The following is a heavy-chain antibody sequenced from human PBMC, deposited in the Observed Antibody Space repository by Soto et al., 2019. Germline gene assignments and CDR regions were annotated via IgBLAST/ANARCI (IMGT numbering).Heavy chain of an antibody. D-gene: IGHD6-13*01. CDR2: ISGSGGST. Sequence: GGSLRLSCAASGFTFSSYAMSWVRQAPGKGLEWVSAISGSGGSTYYADSVKGRFTISRDNSKNTLYLQMNSLRAEDTAVYDCAKGAFHRYSSPLGWFDPWGQGTLVTVSS. CDR1: GFTFSSYA. V-gene: IGHV3-23*01. CDR3: AKGAFHRYSSPLGWFDP. J-gene: IGHJ5*02.